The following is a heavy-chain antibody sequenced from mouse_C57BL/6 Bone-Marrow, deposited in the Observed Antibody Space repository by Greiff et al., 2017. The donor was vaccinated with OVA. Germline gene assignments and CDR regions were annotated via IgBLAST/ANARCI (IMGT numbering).Heavy chain of an antibody. CDR2: ISYSGST. CDR1: GYSFPSDY. V-gene: IGHV3-8*01. Sequence: EVQLKESGPGLAKPSQSLSLTCSVTGYSFPSDYWNCFRTFPGTNLEYMGYISYSGSTYYNPSLKSRISITRDTSKNQYYLQLNSVTTEDTATYYCARRRAGYDFHAMDYWGQGTSVTVSS. J-gene: IGHJ4*01. D-gene: IGHD2-4*01. CDR3: ARRRAGYDFHAMDY.